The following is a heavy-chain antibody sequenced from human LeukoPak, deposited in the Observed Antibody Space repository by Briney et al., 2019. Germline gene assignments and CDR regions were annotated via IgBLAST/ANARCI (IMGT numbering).Heavy chain of an antibody. CDR1: GTLFSNYG. J-gene: IGHJ4*02. Sequence: GGSLRLSCEASGTLFSNYGMNWVRQAPGKGLEWVAFIRFDGTKEKYADSVKGRFTISRDNSKNTLYLQMNSLRAEDTAVYYYAKDFWASGYSYGYFDYWGQGTLVTVSS. CDR2: IRFDGTKE. V-gene: IGHV3-30*02. CDR3: AKDFWASGYSYGYFDY. D-gene: IGHD5-18*01.